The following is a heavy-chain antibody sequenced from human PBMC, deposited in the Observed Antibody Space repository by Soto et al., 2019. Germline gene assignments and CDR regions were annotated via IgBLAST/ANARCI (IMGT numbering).Heavy chain of an antibody. CDR3: ARVGCSGGSCYSIDYYYYAMDV. CDR2: VYYTGST. D-gene: IGHD2-15*01. J-gene: IGHJ6*02. CDR1: GGSVSSGSYY. V-gene: IGHV4-61*01. Sequence: QVQLQESGPGLVKPSETLSLTCTVSGGSVSSGSYYWSWIRQPPGKGLEWIGYVYYTGSTNYNPSLKRRVTISIDTSKNQFALKLSSVTAADTAVYYCARVGCSGGSCYSIDYYYYAMDVWDQGTTVTVSS.